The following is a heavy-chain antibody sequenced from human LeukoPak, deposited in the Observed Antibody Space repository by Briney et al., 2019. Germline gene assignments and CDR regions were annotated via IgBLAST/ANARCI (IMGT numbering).Heavy chain of an antibody. D-gene: IGHD5-18*01. Sequence: GGSLRLSCAASGFTFSSYAMSWVRQAPGKGLEWVSAISGSGGSTYYADSVKGRFTISRDNSKNTLYLQMNSLRAEDTAVYYCAKDRPPQTVSDTAMVTNPYFDYWGQGTLVTVSS. V-gene: IGHV3-23*01. J-gene: IGHJ4*02. CDR1: GFTFSSYA. CDR2: ISGSGGST. CDR3: AKDRPPQTVSDTAMVTNPYFDY.